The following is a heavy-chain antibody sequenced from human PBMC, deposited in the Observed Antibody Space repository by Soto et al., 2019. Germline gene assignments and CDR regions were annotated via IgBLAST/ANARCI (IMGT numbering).Heavy chain of an antibody. Sequence: EVQLLESGGGLVQPGGSLRLSCAASGFTYSSYAMTCVRQAPGEGLEWVSGISGSGGSTYYADSVKGRFTISRDNSKNTLYLQMNSLRAEDTAVYYCANTKRIALSYGSFFEHWGQGTLVTVSS. D-gene: IGHD5-18*01. CDR1: GFTYSSYA. J-gene: IGHJ4*02. CDR2: ISGSGGST. CDR3: ANTKRIALSYGSFFEH. V-gene: IGHV3-23*01.